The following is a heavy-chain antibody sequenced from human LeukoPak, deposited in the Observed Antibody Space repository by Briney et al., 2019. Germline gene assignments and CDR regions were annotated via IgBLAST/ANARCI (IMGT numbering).Heavy chain of an antibody. J-gene: IGHJ4*02. CDR1: GFTLSTYW. D-gene: IGHD5-18*01. V-gene: IGHV3-7*01. CDR3: ARDGGRGYSYGSSDY. Sequence: GGSLRLSCAASGFTLSTYWMSWVRQAPGKGLEWVANIKKDGSEKYYVDSVKGRFTISRDNAENSLYLQMNSLRAEDTAVYYCARDGGRGYSYGSSDYWGQGTLVTVSS. CDR2: IKKDGSEK.